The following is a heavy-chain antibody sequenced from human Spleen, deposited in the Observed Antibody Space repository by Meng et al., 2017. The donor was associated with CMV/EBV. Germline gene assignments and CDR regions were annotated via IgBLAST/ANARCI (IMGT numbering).Heavy chain of an antibody. D-gene: IGHD5-18*01. CDR2: IYYSGST. V-gene: IGHV4-39*07. CDR1: GGSISSSSYY. CDR3: ARDIGYRYYGMDV. J-gene: IGHJ6*02. Sequence: SETLSLTCTVSGGSISSSSYYWGWIRQPPGKGLEWIGSIYYSGSTNYNPSLKSRVTISVDTSKNQFSLKLSSVTAADTAVYYCARDIGYRYYGMDVWGQGTTVTVSS.